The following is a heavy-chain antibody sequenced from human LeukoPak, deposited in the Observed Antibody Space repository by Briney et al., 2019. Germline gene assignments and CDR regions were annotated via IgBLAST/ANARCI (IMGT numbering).Heavy chain of an antibody. CDR1: GGTFSSYA. Sequence: ASVKVSCKASGGTFSSYAISWVRQAPGQGLEWMGRIIPILGIANYAQKFQGRVTITADKSTSTAYMELSSLRSEDTAVYYCARVGGYERGDYWGQGTLVTVPS. CDR2: IIPILGIA. V-gene: IGHV1-69*04. D-gene: IGHD5-18*01. CDR3: ARVGGYERGDY. J-gene: IGHJ4*02.